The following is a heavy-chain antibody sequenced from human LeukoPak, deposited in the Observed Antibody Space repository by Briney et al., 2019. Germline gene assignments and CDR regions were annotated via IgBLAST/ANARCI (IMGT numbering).Heavy chain of an antibody. CDR3: ARNMSTEGWFDS. V-gene: IGHV4-38-2*01. CDR2: IYNSVST. Sequence: RTSETLSLTCVVSDYSITSGDYWAWIRQPPGKGLEWIGSIYNSVSTSYNPSLKSRVTMSVDPSKNPFSLNLRSVTAADTAVYYCARNMSTEGWFDSWGRGTLVTVSS. D-gene: IGHD5/OR15-5a*01. CDR1: DYSITSGDY. J-gene: IGHJ5*01.